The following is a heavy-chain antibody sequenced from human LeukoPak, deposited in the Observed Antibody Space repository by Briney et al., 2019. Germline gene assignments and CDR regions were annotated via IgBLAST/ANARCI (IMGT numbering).Heavy chain of an antibody. Sequence: SETLSLTCTVSGGSISGYYWSWIRQPPGKGLEWIAEVYYNGSTSHKPSLKSRLTISVDTSKKQFSLNLSSVTAADTAVYYCARDFHSRYGGRYLDYWGQGTLVTVSS. CDR1: GGSISGYY. V-gene: IGHV4-59*01. D-gene: IGHD1-26*01. J-gene: IGHJ4*02. CDR3: ARDFHSRYGGRYLDY. CDR2: VYYNGST.